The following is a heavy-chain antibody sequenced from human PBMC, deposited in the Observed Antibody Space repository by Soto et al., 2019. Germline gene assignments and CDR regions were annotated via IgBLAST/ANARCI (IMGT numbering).Heavy chain of an antibody. Sequence: QVQLVQSGAEVKKPGASVKVSCKASGYTFNRYAISWVRQAPGQGLEWMGWISAYNGNTNYAQKLQGRVTMTTDTSTSTAYMELRSLRSDDTDVYYCARLYYYDTSGYYYVEDYWGQGTLVTVSS. V-gene: IGHV1-18*01. D-gene: IGHD3-22*01. J-gene: IGHJ4*02. CDR3: ARLYYYDTSGYYYVEDY. CDR2: ISAYNGNT. CDR1: GYTFNRYA.